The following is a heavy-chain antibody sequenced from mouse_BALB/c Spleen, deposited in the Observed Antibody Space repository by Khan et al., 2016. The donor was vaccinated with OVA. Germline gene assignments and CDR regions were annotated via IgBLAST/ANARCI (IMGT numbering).Heavy chain of an antibody. V-gene: IGHV14-3*02. Sequence: EVQLQESGAELMKPGASVKLSCTVSGFNIKDTYMHWVKQRPEQGLEWIGRIDPANGNTKYDPKFQGKATMTAETSSNTAYLQLSSLTSDDTAVYYGAYSLLLYAMDYWGQGTSVTVSS. D-gene: IGHD1-2*01. J-gene: IGHJ4*01. CDR2: IDPANGNT. CDR1: GFNIKDTY. CDR3: AYSLLLYAMDY.